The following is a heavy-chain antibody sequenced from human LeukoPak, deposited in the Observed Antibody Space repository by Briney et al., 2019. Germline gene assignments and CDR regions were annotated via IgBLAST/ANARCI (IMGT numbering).Heavy chain of an antibody. Sequence: ASVKVSCKASGYTFTSYGISWVRQAPGQGLEWMGWITGYNANAKYAQNLQGRVTMTTDTSTGTAYMDLRSLRSDDTAVYYCARVYYYDSSGHNWFDPWGQGTLVTVSS. CDR1: GYTFTSYG. J-gene: IGHJ5*02. V-gene: IGHV1-18*01. D-gene: IGHD3-22*01. CDR2: ITGYNANA. CDR3: ARVYYYDSSGHNWFDP.